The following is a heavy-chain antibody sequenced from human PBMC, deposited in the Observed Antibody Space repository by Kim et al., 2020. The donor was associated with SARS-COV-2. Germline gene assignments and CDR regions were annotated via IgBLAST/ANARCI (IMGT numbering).Heavy chain of an antibody. CDR2: INTGSGNT. CDR1: GYTFTSYA. J-gene: IGHJ5*02. V-gene: IGHV1-3*04. CDR3: ASLMGEYSSSSWFDP. Sequence: ASVKVSCKASGYTFTSYALHWVRQAPGQRLEWMGWINTGSGNTKYSQKFQGRVTITRDISASTSYMELSSLRSEDTAVYYCASLMGEYSSSSWFDPWGQG. D-gene: IGHD6-6*01.